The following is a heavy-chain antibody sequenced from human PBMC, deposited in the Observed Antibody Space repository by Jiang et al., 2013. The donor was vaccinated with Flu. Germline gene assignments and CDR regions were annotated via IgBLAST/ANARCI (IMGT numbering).Heavy chain of an antibody. Sequence: WVRTGPGQGLEWMGRIIPILGIANYAQKFQGRVTITADKSTSTAYMELSSLRSEDTAVYYCHLAVAGNGHPRDAFDIWGQGTMVTVSS. V-gene: IGHV1-69*02. J-gene: IGHJ3*02. CDR3: HLAVAGNGHPRDAFDI. D-gene: IGHD6-19*01. CDR2: IIPILGIA.